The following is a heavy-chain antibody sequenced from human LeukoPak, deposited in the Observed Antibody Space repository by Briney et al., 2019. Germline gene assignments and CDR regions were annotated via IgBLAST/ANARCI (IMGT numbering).Heavy chain of an antibody. CDR2: IYYSGST. Sequence: SETLSLTCTVSGGSISSSSYYWGWIRQPPGKGLEWIGSIYYSGSTYYNPSLKSRVTISVDTSKNQFSLKLSSVTAADTAVYYCARHPYDSWSGYRLDYYYYGMDVWGQGTTVTVSS. CDR1: GGSISSSSYY. J-gene: IGHJ6*02. V-gene: IGHV4-39*01. CDR3: ARHPYDSWSGYRLDYYYYGMDV. D-gene: IGHD3-3*01.